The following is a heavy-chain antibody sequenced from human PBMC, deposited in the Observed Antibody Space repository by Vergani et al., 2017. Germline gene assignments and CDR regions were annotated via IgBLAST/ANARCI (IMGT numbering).Heavy chain of an antibody. Sequence: QVQLMQSGAEVKKPGSSVKVSCKASGGTFSSYAISWVRQAPGQGLEWMGGIIPIFGTANDAQKFQGRVTITADESTSTAYMELSSLRSEDTAVYYCARPTVVTRYYYYYMEVWGKGTTVTVSS. D-gene: IGHD4-23*01. V-gene: IGHV1-69*01. CDR3: ARPTVVTRYYYYYMEV. J-gene: IGHJ6*03. CDR2: IIPIFGTA. CDR1: GGTFSSYA.